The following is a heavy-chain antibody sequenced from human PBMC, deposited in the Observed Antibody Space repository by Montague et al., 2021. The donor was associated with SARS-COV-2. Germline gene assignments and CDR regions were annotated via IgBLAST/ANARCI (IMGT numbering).Heavy chain of an antibody. CDR1: GGSITGYY. CDR3: VRDHPYCGPRGAYGI. V-gene: IGHV4-59*01. Sequence: SETLSLTCTVSGGSITGYYWSWLRRSPGKGLEWIAYIYDGGAANYNPSLGSRVTISTDTSKNQLSLKVNSVTAADTAVYYCVRDHPYCGPRGAYGIWGQGTVVTVSS. J-gene: IGHJ3*02. D-gene: IGHD1-26*01. CDR2: IYDGGAA.